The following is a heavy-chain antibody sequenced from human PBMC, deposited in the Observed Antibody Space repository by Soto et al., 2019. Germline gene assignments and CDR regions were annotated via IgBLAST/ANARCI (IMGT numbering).Heavy chain of an antibody. CDR1: GGSISSSSYY. V-gene: IGHV4-39*07. D-gene: IGHD3-10*01. J-gene: IGHJ4*02. Sequence: SETLSLTCTVSGGSISSSSYYWGWIRQPPGKGLEWIGNIYYSGSTYYNPSLKSRVTISVDTSKNQFSLKLSSVTAADTAVYYCAREVSSHYYGSGSYYNVYYFDYWGQGTLVTVSS. CDR2: IYYSGST. CDR3: AREVSSHYYGSGSYYNVYYFDY.